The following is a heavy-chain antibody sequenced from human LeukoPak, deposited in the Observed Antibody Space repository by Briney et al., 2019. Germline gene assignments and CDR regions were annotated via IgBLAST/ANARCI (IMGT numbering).Heavy chain of an antibody. CDR1: GFSVNSNY. Sequence: GGSLRLSCAASGFSVNSNYMSWVRQAPGKGLEWVLVIYSGGSTYYADSVKGRFTISRHISKNTLYLQMNSLRAEDTAVYHCARDLTSTGALNFDYWGQGTLVTVSS. D-gene: IGHD5/OR15-5a*01. CDR2: IYSGGST. CDR3: ARDLTSTGALNFDY. V-gene: IGHV3-53*04. J-gene: IGHJ4*02.